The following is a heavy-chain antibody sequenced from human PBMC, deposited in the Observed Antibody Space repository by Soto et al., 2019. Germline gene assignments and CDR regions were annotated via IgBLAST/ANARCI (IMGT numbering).Heavy chain of an antibody. J-gene: IGHJ5*02. V-gene: IGHV4-4*02. CDR1: GTSISSSHW. CDR3: ATLPPRSVVKVSDITT. CDR2: IYHSGMT. Sequence: QVQLRQSGPGLVKPSGTLSLTCAVSGTSISSSHWWTWVRQSPGKGLEWIGQIYHSGMTNDNPSLNSRDSNSVDNSNNQSSMKMNSVTAADTAGYYSATLPPRSVVKVSDITTWGQGTLVAVCS. D-gene: IGHD2-21*02.